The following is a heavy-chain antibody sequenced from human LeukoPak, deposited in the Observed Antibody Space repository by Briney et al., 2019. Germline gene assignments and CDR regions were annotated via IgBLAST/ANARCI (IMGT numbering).Heavy chain of an antibody. V-gene: IGHV1-46*01. CDR2: INPSGGST. J-gene: IGHJ4*02. CDR3: ARGIGRYYDFWSGYYQPHFDY. Sequence: ASVKVSCKASGYTFTSYYMHWVRQAPGQGLEWMGIINPSGGSTSYAQKFQGRVTMTRDTSTSTVYMELSSLRSEDTAVYYRARGIGRYYDFWSGYYQPHFDYWGQGTLVTVSS. D-gene: IGHD3-3*01. CDR1: GYTFTSYY.